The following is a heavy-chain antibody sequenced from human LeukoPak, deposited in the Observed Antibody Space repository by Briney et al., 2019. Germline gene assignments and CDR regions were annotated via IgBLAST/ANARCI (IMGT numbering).Heavy chain of an antibody. D-gene: IGHD3-10*01. Sequence: GASVNVSCKASGGTFSSYAISWVRQAPGQGLEWMGGIIPIFGTANYAQKFQGRVTITADESTSTAYMELSSLRSEDTAVYYCAREGPGGLRGPFDYWGQGTLVTVSS. V-gene: IGHV1-69*13. CDR2: IIPIFGTA. CDR3: AREGPGGLRGPFDY. CDR1: GGTFSSYA. J-gene: IGHJ4*02.